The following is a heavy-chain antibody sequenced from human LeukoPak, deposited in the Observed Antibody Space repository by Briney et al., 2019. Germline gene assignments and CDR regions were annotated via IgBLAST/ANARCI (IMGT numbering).Heavy chain of an antibody. J-gene: IGHJ6*03. D-gene: IGHD5-18*01. Sequence: SETLSLTCTVSGGSVSGSYWTWIRQPAGKALEWIGRIHPSGSTNYNPSLRSRVAMSVDTSKNQFSLKLSSVTAADTAVYYCARERGYGLYYMDVWGKGTTVTVSS. CDR3: ARERGYGLYYMDV. V-gene: IGHV4-4*07. CDR2: IHPSGST. CDR1: GGSVSGSY.